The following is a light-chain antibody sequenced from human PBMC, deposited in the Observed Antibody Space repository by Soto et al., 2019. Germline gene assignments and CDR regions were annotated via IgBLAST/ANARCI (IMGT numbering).Light chain of an antibody. CDR3: QQSYSTPRT. Sequence: DIQMTQSPSSLSASVEDRVTITCRASQSISMYLNWYQQKPGRAPKVLIYGASTLQTGVPSRFSGSGSGTDFTLTISSLQPEDCATYYCQQSYSTPRTFGGGTRVEI. CDR2: GAS. V-gene: IGKV1-39*01. CDR1: QSISMY. J-gene: IGKJ4*01.